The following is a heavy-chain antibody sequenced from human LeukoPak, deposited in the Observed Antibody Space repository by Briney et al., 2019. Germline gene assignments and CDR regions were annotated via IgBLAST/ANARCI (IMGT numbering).Heavy chain of an antibody. Sequence: SETLSLTCTVSGGSISSSSYYWGWIRQPPGKGLEWIGSIYYSGSTYYNPSLKSRVTISVDTSKNQFSLKLSSVTAADTAVYYCAGHVSAAAGGRWGQGTLVTVSS. V-gene: IGHV4-39*01. CDR2: IYYSGST. CDR3: AGHVSAAAGGR. J-gene: IGHJ4*02. CDR1: GGSISSSSYY. D-gene: IGHD6-13*01.